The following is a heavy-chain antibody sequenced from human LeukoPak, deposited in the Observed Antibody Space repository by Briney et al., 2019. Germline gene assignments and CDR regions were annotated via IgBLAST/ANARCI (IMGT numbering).Heavy chain of an antibody. J-gene: IGHJ4*02. V-gene: IGHV1-18*01. CDR1: GYTFTSYG. CDR2: ISAYNGNT. Sequence: ASVKVSCKASGYTFTSYGISWVRQAPGQGLEGMGWISAYNGNTNYAQKLQGRVTMTTDTSTSTAYMELRSLRSDDTAVYYCARLGPPYEFDWLLPDHWGQGTLVTVSS. CDR3: ARLGPPYEFDWLLPDH. D-gene: IGHD3-9*01.